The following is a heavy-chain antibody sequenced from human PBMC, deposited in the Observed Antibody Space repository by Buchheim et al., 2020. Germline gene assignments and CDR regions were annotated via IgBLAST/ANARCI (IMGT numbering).Heavy chain of an antibody. CDR3: ARDKGYCGGDCLNYFDY. D-gene: IGHD2-21*01. CDR1: GGSISSGSYY. CDR2: IYTSGST. V-gene: IGHV4-61*02. Sequence: QVQLQESGPGLVKPSQTLSLTCTVSGGSISSGSYYWSWIRQPAGKGLEWIGRIYTSGSTNYNPSLKSRVTISVDTSKNQFSLKLSSVTAADTAVYYCARDKGYCGGDCLNYFDYWGQGTL. J-gene: IGHJ4*02.